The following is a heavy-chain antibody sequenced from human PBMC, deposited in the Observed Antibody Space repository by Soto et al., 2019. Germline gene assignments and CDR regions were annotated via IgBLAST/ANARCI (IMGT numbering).Heavy chain of an antibody. Sequence: QVQLQESGPGLVKPSETLSLTCTVSGGSISSYYWSWIRQPPGKGLEWIGYIYYSGSTNYNPSLKXXVXISVDTSKNQVSLKLSSVTAADTAVYYCARHPDYDILTGFDYWGQGTLVTVSS. CDR1: GGSISSYY. CDR3: ARHPDYDILTGFDY. CDR2: IYYSGST. J-gene: IGHJ4*02. V-gene: IGHV4-59*08. D-gene: IGHD3-9*01.